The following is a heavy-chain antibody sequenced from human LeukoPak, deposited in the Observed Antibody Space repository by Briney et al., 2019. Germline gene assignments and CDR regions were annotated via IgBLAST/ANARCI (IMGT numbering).Heavy chain of an antibody. CDR2: IYHSGST. CDR3: ARDGYSGSDAL. Sequence: SETLSLTCTVSGGSISTYYWTWIRQPPGKGLEWIGYIYHSGSTNYNPSLKSRVAISVDTSQNQFSLKLSSVTAADTAVYYCARDGYSGSDALWGQGTLVTVSS. D-gene: IGHD5-12*01. CDR1: GGSISTYY. V-gene: IGHV4-59*01. J-gene: IGHJ4*02.